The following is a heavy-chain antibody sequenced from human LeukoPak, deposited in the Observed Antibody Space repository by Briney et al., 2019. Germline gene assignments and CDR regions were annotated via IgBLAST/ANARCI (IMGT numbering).Heavy chain of an antibody. J-gene: IGHJ4*02. D-gene: IGHD3-22*01. V-gene: IGHV4-59*01. CDR2: IYYSGST. CDR3: ERSYYDSSGYLEVFDY. CDR1: GGSISNYY. Sequence: PSETLSLTCTVSGGSISNYYWSWIRQPPGKGVEWIGYIYYSGSTNYNPSLKSRVTISVDTSKNQFSLKLSSVTAADTAVYYCERSYYDSSGYLEVFDYWGQGTLVTVSS.